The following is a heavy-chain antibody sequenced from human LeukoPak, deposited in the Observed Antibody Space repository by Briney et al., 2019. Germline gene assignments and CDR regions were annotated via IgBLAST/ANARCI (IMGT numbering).Heavy chain of an antibody. CDR3: ARGGVLRSLEHLDY. D-gene: IGHD3-3*01. CDR1: GDTFSSYY. Sequence: ASVKVSCKASGDTFSSYYMHWVRHAPGQGLEWMGIINPSGGSTTYAQKYQGRVTMTRDTSTSTVYMELSSLRSEDTAVYYCARGGVLRSLEHLDYWGQGSLVTVSS. J-gene: IGHJ4*02. V-gene: IGHV1-46*01. CDR2: INPSGGST.